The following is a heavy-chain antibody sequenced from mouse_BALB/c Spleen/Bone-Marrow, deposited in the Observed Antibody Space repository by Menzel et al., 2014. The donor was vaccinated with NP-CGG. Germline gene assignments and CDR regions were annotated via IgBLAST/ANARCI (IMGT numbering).Heavy chain of an antibody. J-gene: IGHJ4*01. V-gene: IGHV1-9*01. CDR1: GYTFSDYW. CDR2: TLPGGGST. D-gene: IGHD1-3*01. CDR3: AKSGHVKDY. Sequence: QVQLQQSGAELMKPGASVMISCKATGYTFSDYWIEWVKQRPGHGLEWIGETLPGGGSTNYNENFKGKATFTADTSSNTAYMQLSSLTSEDSAVYYCAKSGHVKDYWGQGTSVTVSS.